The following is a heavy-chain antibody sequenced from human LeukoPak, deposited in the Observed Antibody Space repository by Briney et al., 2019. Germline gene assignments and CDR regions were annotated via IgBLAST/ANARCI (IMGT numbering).Heavy chain of an antibody. CDR2: IYYSGST. Sequence: PSQTLSLTCTVSGGSISSGGYYWSWIRQHPGTGLEWIGYIYYSGSTYYNPSLKSRVTISVDTSKNQFSLKLSSVTAADTAVYYCAREGIVATPDYWGQGTLVTVSS. V-gene: IGHV4-31*03. CDR1: GGSISSGGYY. J-gene: IGHJ4*02. CDR3: AREGIVATPDY. D-gene: IGHD5-12*01.